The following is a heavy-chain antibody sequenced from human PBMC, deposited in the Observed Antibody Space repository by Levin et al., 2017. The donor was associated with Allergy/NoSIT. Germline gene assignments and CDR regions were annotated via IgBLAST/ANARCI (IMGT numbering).Heavy chain of an antibody. Sequence: GESLKISCKASGYTFTSYYMHWVRQAPGQGLEWMGIINPSGGSTSYAQKFQGRVTMTRDTSTSTVYMELSSLRSEDTAVYYCARRLCSGGSCYTFDYWGQGTLVTVSS. CDR1: GYTFTSYY. J-gene: IGHJ4*02. V-gene: IGHV1-46*01. CDR2: INPSGGST. D-gene: IGHD2-15*01. CDR3: ARRLCSGGSCYTFDY.